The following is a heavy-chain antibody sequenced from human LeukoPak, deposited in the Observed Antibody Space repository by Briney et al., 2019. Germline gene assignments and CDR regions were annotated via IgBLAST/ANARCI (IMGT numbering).Heavy chain of an antibody. D-gene: IGHD3-10*01. CDR3: ARDSIHYGEDYYFDY. Sequence: GGSLRLSCAASGFTFSSYWMSWVRQAPGKGLEWVANIKQDGSEKYYVDSVKGRFTISRDNAKNSLYLQMNSLRAEDTAVYYRARDSIHYGEDYYFDYWGQGTLVTVSS. J-gene: IGHJ4*02. CDR2: IKQDGSEK. CDR1: GFTFSSYW. V-gene: IGHV3-7*01.